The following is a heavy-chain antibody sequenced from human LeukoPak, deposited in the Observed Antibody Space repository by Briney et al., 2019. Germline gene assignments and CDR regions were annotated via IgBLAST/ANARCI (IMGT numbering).Heavy chain of an antibody. CDR1: GYTFTSYY. D-gene: IGHD1-26*01. J-gene: IGHJ4*02. V-gene: IGHV1-46*01. CDR3: ARVPIVGATIDY. CDR2: INPSGGST. Sequence: ASVKVSCKASGYTFTSYYMHWVRQAPGQGLEWMGIINPSGGSTSYAQKLQGRVTMTRDTSTSTVYMKLSSLRSEDTAVYYCARVPIVGATIDYWGQGTLVTVSS.